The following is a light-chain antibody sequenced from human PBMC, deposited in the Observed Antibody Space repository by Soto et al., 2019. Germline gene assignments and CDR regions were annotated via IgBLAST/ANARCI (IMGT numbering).Light chain of an antibody. J-gene: IGKJ5*01. V-gene: IGKV3-20*01. CDR2: GAS. Sequence: DIVLTQSPGTLSLSPGERATLSCRASQSIGSNYLAWYQQEPGQAPRLLIYGASTRAPGIPDRFSGSGSGTTFTLTISRLEPEDFAVYYCQRYGRSPPITFGQGTRLEIK. CDR3: QRYGRSPPIT. CDR1: QSIGSNY.